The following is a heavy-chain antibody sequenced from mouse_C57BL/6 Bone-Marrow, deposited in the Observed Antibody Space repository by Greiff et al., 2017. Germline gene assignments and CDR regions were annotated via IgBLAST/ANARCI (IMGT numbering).Heavy chain of an antibody. D-gene: IGHD1-1*01. CDR2: IYPGSGST. J-gene: IGHJ1*03. CDR1: GYTFTSYW. V-gene: IGHV1-55*01. Sequence: VQLQQPGAELVKPGASVKMSCKASGYTFTSYWITWVQPRPGQGLEWIGDIYPGSGSTYYNEKFKSKATLTVDTSSSTAYMQLSSLTSEDSAVYYCARLGYYYGSSRFYWYFDVWGTGTTVTVSS. CDR3: ARLGYYYGSSRFYWYFDV.